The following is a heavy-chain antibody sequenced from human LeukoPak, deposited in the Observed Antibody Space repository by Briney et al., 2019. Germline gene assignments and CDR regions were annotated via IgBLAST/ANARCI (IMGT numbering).Heavy chain of an antibody. CDR2: IYYSGST. CDR1: GGSISSYY. D-gene: IGHD1-26*01. V-gene: IGHV4-59*01. Sequence: SQTLSLTCTVSGGSISSYYWSWIRQPPVKGLEWIGYIYYSGSTNYNPSLKSRVTISVDTSKNQFSLKLSSVTAADTAVYYCSRDLRYSPIWGQGTMVTVSS. J-gene: IGHJ3*02. CDR3: SRDLRYSPI.